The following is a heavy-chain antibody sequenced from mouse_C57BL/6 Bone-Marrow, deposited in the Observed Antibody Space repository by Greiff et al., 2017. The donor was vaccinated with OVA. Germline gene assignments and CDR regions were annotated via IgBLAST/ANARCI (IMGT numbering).Heavy chain of an antibody. CDR2: ISNLAYSI. D-gene: IGHD1-1*01. CDR3: ARQDYYGSSYGAWFAY. Sequence: EVMLVESGGGLVQPGGSLKLSCAASGFTFSDYGMAWVRQAPRKGPEWVAFISNLAYSIYYADTVTGRFTISRENAKNTLYLEMRSLRSEDTAMYYCARQDYYGSSYGAWFAYWGQGTLVTVSA. CDR1: GFTFSDYG. V-gene: IGHV5-15*01. J-gene: IGHJ3*01.